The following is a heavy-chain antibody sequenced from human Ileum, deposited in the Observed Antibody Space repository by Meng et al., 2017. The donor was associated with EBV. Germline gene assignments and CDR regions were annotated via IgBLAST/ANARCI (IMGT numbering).Heavy chain of an antibody. J-gene: IGHJ4*02. CDR3: ARGDILTGYWYYFDY. V-gene: IGHV4-30-4*01. D-gene: IGHD3-9*01. Sequence: QVQGPVPGPVMPSQTLSLTCAVSGGSISGGYYWSWIRQPPGKGLEWIGHIYYSGSTNYNPSLKSRLTISLDTSKNQFSLNLSSVTAEDTAVYYCARGDILTGYWYYFDYWGQGILVTVSS. CDR1: GGSISGGYY. CDR2: IYYSGST.